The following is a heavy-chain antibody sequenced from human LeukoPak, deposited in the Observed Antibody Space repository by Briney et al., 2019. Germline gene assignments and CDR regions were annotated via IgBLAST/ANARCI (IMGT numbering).Heavy chain of an antibody. V-gene: IGHV1-2*02. D-gene: IGHD1-26*01. J-gene: IGHJ4*02. CDR3: ARGPRWDPHFDY. Sequence: GASVKVSCKASGYTFTSYYMHWVRQAPGQGLEWMGWINPNSGDTNSPQKFQGRVTMTRDTSISTAYMELSRLRSDDTAVYYCARGPRWDPHFDYWGQGTLVTVSS. CDR1: GYTFTSYY. CDR2: INPNSGDT.